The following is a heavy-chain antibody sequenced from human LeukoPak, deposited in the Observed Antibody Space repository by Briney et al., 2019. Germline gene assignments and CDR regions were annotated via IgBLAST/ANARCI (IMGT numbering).Heavy chain of an antibody. V-gene: IGHV4-59*01. J-gene: IGHJ5*02. CDR3: ARLSTYDYVWGSYRYGTNWFDP. Sequence: SETLSLTCAVYGGSFSGYYWSWIRQPPGKGLEWIGYIYYSGSTNYNPSLKSRVTISVDTSKNQFSLKLSSVTAADTAVYYCARLSTYDYVWGSYRYGTNWFDPWGQGTLVTVSS. D-gene: IGHD3-16*02. CDR1: GGSFSGYY. CDR2: IYYSGST.